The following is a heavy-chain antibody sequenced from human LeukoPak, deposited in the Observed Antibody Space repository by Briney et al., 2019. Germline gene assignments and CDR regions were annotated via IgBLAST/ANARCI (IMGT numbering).Heavy chain of an antibody. Sequence: GGSLRLSCAASGFTFSSYSMNWVRQAPGKGLEWVSYISSSGSTLHYADPVKGRFTISRDSAKSSLYLQLNSLRDEDTAVYYCAREYSSSSGKALDYWGQGTLVTVSS. CDR3: AREYSSSSGKALDY. J-gene: IGHJ4*02. CDR1: GFTFSSYS. D-gene: IGHD6-6*01. CDR2: ISSSGSTL. V-gene: IGHV3-48*02.